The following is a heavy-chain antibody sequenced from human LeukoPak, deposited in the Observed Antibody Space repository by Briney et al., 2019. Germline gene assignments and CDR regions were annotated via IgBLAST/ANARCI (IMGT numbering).Heavy chain of an antibody. Sequence: PSGTLSLTCGVSGGSISNTNWWTWVRQPPGKGLEWIGEVNLQGSTNYNPSLKSRVTISVDTSKNQFSLKLSSVTAADTAVYYCARGRRAVDIVATRERKYYFDYWGQGTLVTVSS. V-gene: IGHV4-4*02. CDR3: ARGRRAVDIVATRERKYYFDY. J-gene: IGHJ4*02. D-gene: IGHD5-12*01. CDR1: GGSISNTNW. CDR2: VNLQGST.